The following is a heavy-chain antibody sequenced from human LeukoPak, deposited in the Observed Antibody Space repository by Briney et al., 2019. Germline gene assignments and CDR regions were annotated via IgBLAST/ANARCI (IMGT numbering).Heavy chain of an antibody. Sequence: SETLSLTCTVSGGSIRTDYWSWIRQPAGQGLEWIGRISSNGRTNYNPALKSRVTMSIDTSKNQFSLKLISVTAADTAVYYCARAFSASKSCDYWGQGTLVTVSS. CDR1: GGSIRTDY. D-gene: IGHD6-19*01. V-gene: IGHV4-4*07. CDR3: ARAFSASKSCDY. CDR2: ISSNGRT. J-gene: IGHJ4*02.